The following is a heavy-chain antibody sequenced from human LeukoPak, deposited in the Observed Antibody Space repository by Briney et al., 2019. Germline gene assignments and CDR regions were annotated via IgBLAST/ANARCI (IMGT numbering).Heavy chain of an antibody. D-gene: IGHD2-21*01. CDR1: GFTFSSYG. Sequence: GGSLRLSCAASGFTFSSYGMSWVRQAPGKGLEWVAVIWYDGSNKYYADSVKGRFTISRDNSKNTLYLQMNSLRAEDTAVYYCARGLQVIYGMDVWGKGTTVTVSS. CDR2: IWYDGSNK. CDR3: ARGLQVIYGMDV. J-gene: IGHJ6*04. V-gene: IGHV3-33*01.